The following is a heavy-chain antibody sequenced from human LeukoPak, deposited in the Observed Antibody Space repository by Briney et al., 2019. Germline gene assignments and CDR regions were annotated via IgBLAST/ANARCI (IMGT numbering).Heavy chain of an antibody. J-gene: IGHJ4*02. CDR1: GGTFSSYA. CDR2: IIPIFGTA. D-gene: IGHD2-2*01. CDR3: ATKYCSSTSCPPSGYYFDY. Sequence: SVKVSCKASGGTFSSYAISWVRQAPGQGLEWMGGIIPIFGTANYAQKFQGRVTITADESTSTAYMELSSLRSEDTAVYYCATKYCSSTSCPPSGYYFDYWGQGTLVTVSS. V-gene: IGHV1-69*13.